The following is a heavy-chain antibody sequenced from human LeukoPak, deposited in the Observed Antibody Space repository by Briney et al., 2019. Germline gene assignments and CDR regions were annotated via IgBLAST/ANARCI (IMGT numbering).Heavy chain of an antibody. D-gene: IGHD1-7*01. CDR3: ARVSKNWNYPFDY. V-gene: IGHV4-30-2*01. CDR1: GGSISSGGYS. CDR2: IYHSGST. Sequence: PSETLSLTCAVSGGSISSGGYSWSWIRQPPGKGLEWIGYIYHSGSTYYNPSLKSRVTISVDRSKNQFSLKLSSVTAADTAVYYCARVSKNWNYPFDYWGQGTLVTVSS. J-gene: IGHJ4*02.